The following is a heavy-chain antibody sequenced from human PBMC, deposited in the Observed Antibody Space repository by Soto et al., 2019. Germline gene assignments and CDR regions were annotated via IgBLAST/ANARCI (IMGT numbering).Heavy chain of an antibody. CDR2: ISGSGART. J-gene: IGHJ4*02. CDR1: GFTFGSYA. V-gene: IGHV3-23*01. CDR3: ARGGSYYDFCLEY. Sequence: GGSLRLSCAASGFTFGSYAMSWVRRAPGKGLEWVSSISGSGARTYYAASVNGRFTISRDNSKNTLYLQMNSLRDEDTAVYFCARGGSYYDFCLEYWGQGTPVTVSS. D-gene: IGHD3-3*01.